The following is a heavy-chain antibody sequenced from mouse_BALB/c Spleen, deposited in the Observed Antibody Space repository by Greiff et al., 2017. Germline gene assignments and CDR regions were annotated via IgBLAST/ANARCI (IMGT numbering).Heavy chain of an antibody. CDR3: ARRGDGSSPSYYAMDY. D-gene: IGHD1-1*01. CDR2: ISYSGST. J-gene: IGHJ4*01. Sequence: VQLKQSGPSLVKPSQTLSLTCSVTGDSITSGYWNWIRKFPGNKLEYMGYISYSGSTYYNPSLKSRISITRDTSKNQYYLQLNSVTTEDTATYYCARRGDGSSPSYYAMDYWGQGTSVTVSS. V-gene: IGHV3-8*02. CDR1: GDSITSGY.